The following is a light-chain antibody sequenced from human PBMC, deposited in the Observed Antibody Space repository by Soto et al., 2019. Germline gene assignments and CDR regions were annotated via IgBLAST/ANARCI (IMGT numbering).Light chain of an antibody. CDR1: SSDVESYNL. V-gene: IGLV2-11*01. CDR3: CSYAGSYTFYV. CDR2: DVS. J-gene: IGLJ1*01. Sequence: QSALAQPASVSGSPGQSSTISCTGTSSDVESYNLVSWYQQHPGKAPKVMIYDVSKRPSGVPDRFSGSKSGNTASLTLSGLQAEDEADYYCCSYAGSYTFYVFGTGTKVTVL.